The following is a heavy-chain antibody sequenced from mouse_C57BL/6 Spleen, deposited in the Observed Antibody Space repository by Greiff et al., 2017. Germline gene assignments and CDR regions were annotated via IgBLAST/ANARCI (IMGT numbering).Heavy chain of an antibody. D-gene: IGHD3-2*02. Sequence: QVQLQQPGAELVRPGSSVKLSCKASGYTFTSYWMHWVKQRPIQGLEWIGNIDPSDSETHYNQKFKDKATLTVDKSSSTAYMQLSSLTSEDSAVYYCARGAAQATVWFAYWGQGTLVTVSA. J-gene: IGHJ3*01. CDR1: GYTFTSYW. CDR3: ARGAAQATVWFAY. CDR2: IDPSDSET. V-gene: IGHV1-52*01.